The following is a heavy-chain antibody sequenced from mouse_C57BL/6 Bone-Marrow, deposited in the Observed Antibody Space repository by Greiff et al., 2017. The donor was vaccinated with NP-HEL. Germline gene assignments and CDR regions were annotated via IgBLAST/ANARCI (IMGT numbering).Heavy chain of an antibody. CDR1: GYTFTSYG. V-gene: IGHV1-81*01. Sequence: VQLQESGAELARPGASVKLSCKASGYTFTSYGISWVKQRTGQGLEWIGEIYPRSGNTYYNEKFKGKATLTADKSSSTAYMELRSLTSEDSAVYFCARNGDWEDYFDYWGQGTTLTVSS. CDR2: IYPRSGNT. CDR3: ARNGDWEDYFDY. J-gene: IGHJ2*01. D-gene: IGHD4-1*01.